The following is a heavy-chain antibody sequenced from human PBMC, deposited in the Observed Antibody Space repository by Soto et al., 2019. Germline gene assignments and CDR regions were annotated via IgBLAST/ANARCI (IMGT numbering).Heavy chain of an antibody. D-gene: IGHD6-13*01. CDR1: GGTFSNQA. V-gene: IGHV1-69*12. J-gene: IGHJ3*02. Sequence: QVHLVQSGAEVKKPGSSVKVSCKASGGTFSNQAINWVRQAPGQGLEWMGRIIPIFTTTNYAQKFQGRVTITADESTITAYMELSSLKHDDKAVYYCAREVAADGTFREDVFDIWGQGTLVTVSS. CDR2: IIPIFTTT. CDR3: AREVAADGTFREDVFDI.